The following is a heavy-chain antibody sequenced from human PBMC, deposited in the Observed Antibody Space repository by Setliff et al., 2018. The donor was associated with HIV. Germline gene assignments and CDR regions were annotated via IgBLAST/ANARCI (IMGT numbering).Heavy chain of an antibody. CDR2: FYTSGGT. CDR1: GGSISSGAYY. Sequence: ASETLSLTCTVSGGSISSGAYYWSWIRQPAGKGLEWIGRFYTSGGTKYNPSLKGRVTISVDTSKNQFSLKLSSVTAADTAVYYCARVEYYYDSSGYYYDYWGQGTLVTVSS. V-gene: IGHV4-61*02. CDR3: ARVEYYYDSSGYYYDY. J-gene: IGHJ4*02. D-gene: IGHD3-22*01.